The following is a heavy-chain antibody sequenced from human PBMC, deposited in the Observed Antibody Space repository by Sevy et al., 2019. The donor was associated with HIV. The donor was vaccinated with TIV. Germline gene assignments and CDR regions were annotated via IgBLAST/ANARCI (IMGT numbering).Heavy chain of an antibody. CDR3: ARKGEGYNQYYFDY. CDR1: GGSTRSSTYL. CDR2: IYYNGRT. Sequence: SETLSLTCNVSGGSTRSSTYLWGWIRQPPGKGLEWIGDIYYNGRTHYSPSLTSRVTISVDTSKNQFSLKLSSGTAADTAVYYCARKGEGYNQYYFDYWGQGILVTVSS. V-gene: IGHV4-39*01. J-gene: IGHJ4*02. D-gene: IGHD5-12*01.